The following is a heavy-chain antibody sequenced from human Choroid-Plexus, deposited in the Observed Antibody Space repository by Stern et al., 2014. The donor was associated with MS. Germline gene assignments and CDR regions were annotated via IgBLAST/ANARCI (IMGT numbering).Heavy chain of an antibody. CDR1: GFTFNNAW. CDR3: GADVSYQGSGEIDF. V-gene: IGHV3-15*01. D-gene: IGHD3-10*01. Sequence: EVQLVESGGGLVKPGGSLRLSCAVSGFTFNNAWMSWVRQAPGKGLEWISRIKFNAANTDYAEPVKGRFIISRDDSKTTRDLQMNGLITEDTAVYFCGADVSYQGSGEIDFWGQGTLVTVSS. J-gene: IGHJ4*02. CDR2: IKFNAANT.